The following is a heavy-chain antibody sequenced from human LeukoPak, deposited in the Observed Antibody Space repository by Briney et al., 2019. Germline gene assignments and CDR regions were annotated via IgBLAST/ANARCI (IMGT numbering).Heavy chain of an antibody. D-gene: IGHD3-22*01. J-gene: IGHJ4*02. CDR3: AKDLEYDSSGYYFFDY. V-gene: IGHV3-23*01. Sequence: GASLRLSCAASGFTFSSYAMSWVRQAPGKGLEWVSAISGSGGSTYYADSVKGRFTISRDNSKNTLYLQMNSLRAEDTAVYYCAKDLEYDSSGYYFFDYWGQGTLVTVSS. CDR1: GFTFSSYA. CDR2: ISGSGGST.